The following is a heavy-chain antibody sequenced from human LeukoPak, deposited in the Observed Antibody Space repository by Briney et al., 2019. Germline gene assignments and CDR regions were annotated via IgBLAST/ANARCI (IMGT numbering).Heavy chain of an antibody. CDR3: ARDAIGTVTPPNWFDP. CDR1: GFTFSSYA. J-gene: IGHJ5*02. D-gene: IGHD4-17*01. CDR2: ISYDGSNT. Sequence: PGGSLRLSCAASGFTFSSYAMHWVRQAPGKGLEWVAVISYDGSNTYYADSVKGRFTISRDNSKNTLYLQMNSLRAEDTAVYYCARDAIGTVTPPNWFDPWGQGTLVTVSS. V-gene: IGHV3-30*04.